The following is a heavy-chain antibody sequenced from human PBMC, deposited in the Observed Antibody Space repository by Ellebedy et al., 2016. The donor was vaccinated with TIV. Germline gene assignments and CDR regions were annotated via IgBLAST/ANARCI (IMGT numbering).Heavy chain of an antibody. CDR3: ARGRGFSSSWYRSRFYYGMDV. J-gene: IGHJ6*02. Sequence: GESLKISCAVSGFTFSDYYMTWIRQAPGKVLEWVSYISSSSSYTNYADSVKGRFTISRDNAKNLLYLQMNSLRAEDTAVYYCARGRGFSSSWYRSRFYYGMDVWGQGTTVTVSS. V-gene: IGHV3-11*06. D-gene: IGHD6-13*01. CDR1: GFTFSDYY. CDR2: ISSSSSYT.